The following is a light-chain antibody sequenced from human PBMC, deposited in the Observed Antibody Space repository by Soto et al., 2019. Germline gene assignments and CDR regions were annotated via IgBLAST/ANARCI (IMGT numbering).Light chain of an antibody. J-gene: IGKJ2*01. CDR3: LQYGSSPMYT. V-gene: IGKV3-20*01. Sequence: EIVLTQSPGTLSLSPGERATLSCRASQSVSSSYLAWYQQKPGQAPRLLIYGASSRATGIPDRFSGSGSWTEFTLTISRLEPEDCAVYYCLQYGSSPMYTFGQGTKLEMK. CDR2: GAS. CDR1: QSVSSSY.